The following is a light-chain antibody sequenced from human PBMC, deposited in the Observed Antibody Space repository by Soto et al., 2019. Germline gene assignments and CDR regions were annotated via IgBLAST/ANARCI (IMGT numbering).Light chain of an antibody. CDR2: GAS. Sequence: EIVLTKSPGTLSLSLGERATLSCWASQSVSNRYLAWYQQKPGQAPRLLIYGASTRATGIPARFSGSGSGTEFTLTISSLQSEDFAVDYCQQYNNWPQTFGQGTKVDIK. V-gene: IGKV3-15*01. CDR1: QSVSNRY. J-gene: IGKJ1*01. CDR3: QQYNNWPQT.